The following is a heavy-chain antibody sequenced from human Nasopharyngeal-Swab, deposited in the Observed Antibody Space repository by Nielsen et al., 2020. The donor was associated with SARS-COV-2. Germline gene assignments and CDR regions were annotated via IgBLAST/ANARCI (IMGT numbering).Heavy chain of an antibody. Sequence: GGSLRLSCAASGFTFDDYAMHWVRQAPGKGLEWVSGISWNSGSIGYADSVKGRFTISRDNAKNSLYLQMNSLRAEDTAVYYCAKLSTTVVTPAFDYWGQGTLVTVSS. V-gene: IGHV3-9*01. J-gene: IGHJ4*02. CDR1: GFTFDDYA. CDR2: ISWNSGSI. D-gene: IGHD4-23*01. CDR3: AKLSTTVVTPAFDY.